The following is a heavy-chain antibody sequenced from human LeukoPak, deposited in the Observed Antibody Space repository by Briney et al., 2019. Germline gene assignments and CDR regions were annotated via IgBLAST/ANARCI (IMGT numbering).Heavy chain of an antibody. CDR3: ARCGSSSEYFDI. J-gene: IGHJ3*02. CDR1: GGSISSSSYY. V-gene: IGHV4-39*07. D-gene: IGHD1-26*01. Sequence: SETLSLTCTVSGGSISSSSYYWGWIRQPPGKGLEWIGSIHYSGSTNYNPSLKSRVTISVDTSKNQFSLKLSSVTAADTAVYYCARCGSSSEYFDIWGQGTMVTVSS. CDR2: IHYSGST.